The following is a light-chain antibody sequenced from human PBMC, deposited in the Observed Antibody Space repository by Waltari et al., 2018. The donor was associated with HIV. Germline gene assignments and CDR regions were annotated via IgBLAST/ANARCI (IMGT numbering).Light chain of an antibody. V-gene: IGLV1-47*01. CDR2: RNE. CDR1: NSNVGRKY. J-gene: IGLJ1*01. Sequence: QSVLTQPPSASGTLGQRVNISCPGSNSNVGRKYVYWYQQVPGTAPKQLIYRNEQRRSGVPDRFSASKSGASASLSISGLRSEDEADYYCVAWDDSLSGFAFGTGTNVTVL. CDR3: VAWDDSLSGFA.